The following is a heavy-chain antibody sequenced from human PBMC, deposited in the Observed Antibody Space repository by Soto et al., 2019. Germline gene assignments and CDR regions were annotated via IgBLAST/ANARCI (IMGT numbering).Heavy chain of an antibody. CDR3: PRDRSYSINSFDDFDF. V-gene: IGHV4-4*02. CDR1: ARSISSSNW. J-gene: IGHJ3*01. Sequence: SLTCAVSARSISSSNWWSWVRQPPGKGLEWIGEIYHSGSTNYNPSLKSRVTISVDKSNNQFSLKLSSMTAEDTAVFYCPRDRSYSINSFDDFDFWGAGTMVTV. D-gene: IGHD6-13*01. CDR2: IYHSGST.